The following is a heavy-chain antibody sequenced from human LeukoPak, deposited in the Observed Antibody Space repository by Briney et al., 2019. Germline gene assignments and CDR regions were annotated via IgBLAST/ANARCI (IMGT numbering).Heavy chain of an antibody. CDR2: IYPGDSDT. CDR3: ATSAIYDTYYFDY. J-gene: IGHJ4*02. CDR1: GSIFTSYW. Sequence: GASLQISCKGSGSIFTSYWIGWVRPLPGKGLEWMGIIYPGDSDTRYSPSFQGQVTISADKSISTAYLQWSSLKASDTAMYYCATSAIYDTYYFDYWGQGTLVTVSS. V-gene: IGHV5-51*01. D-gene: IGHD3-9*01.